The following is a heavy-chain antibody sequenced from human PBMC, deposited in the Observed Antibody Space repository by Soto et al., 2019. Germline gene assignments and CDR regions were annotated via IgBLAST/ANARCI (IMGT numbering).Heavy chain of an antibody. Sequence: SETLSLTCTVSGGSISNYYWSWIRQPPGKGLEWIGYVYYSGSTNYNPSLRSRVTISLNTSKSQFSLQLSSVTAADTAVYYCAGASSPYYFDYWGQETLVTVSS. CDR3: AGASSPYYFDY. V-gene: IGHV4-59*08. D-gene: IGHD6-13*01. CDR2: VYYSGST. J-gene: IGHJ4*02. CDR1: GGSISNYY.